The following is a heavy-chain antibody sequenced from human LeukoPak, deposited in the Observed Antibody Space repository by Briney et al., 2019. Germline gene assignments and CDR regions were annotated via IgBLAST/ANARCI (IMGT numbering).Heavy chain of an antibody. Sequence: GGSLRLSCAASGFTFINAWMNWVRQAPGKGLEWVGRIKSKTDGGTADYAAPVKGRFTISRDDSKKRLDLQMTSLKAEDTAVYYCAAGPLAAICNYWGQGTLVTVSS. V-gene: IGHV3-15*01. CDR3: AAGPLAAICNY. CDR2: IKSKTDGGTA. CDR1: GFTFINAW. J-gene: IGHJ4*02. D-gene: IGHD2-15*01.